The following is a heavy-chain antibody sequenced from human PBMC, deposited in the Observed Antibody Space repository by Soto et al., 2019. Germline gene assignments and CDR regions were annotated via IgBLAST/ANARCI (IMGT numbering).Heavy chain of an antibody. CDR1: GFTVSSTY. D-gene: IGHD5-18*01. V-gene: IGHV3-53*01. CDR2: IYSGGST. CDR3: ARSGYSYGPFDY. J-gene: IGHJ4*02. Sequence: EVQLVESGGGLIQPGGSLRLSCAASGFTVSSTYMSWVRQAPGKGLEWVSVIYSGGSTYYADSVKGRLTISRDNSKNTLYLQMNSRRAEDTAVYYCARSGYSYGPFDYWGQGTLVTVSS.